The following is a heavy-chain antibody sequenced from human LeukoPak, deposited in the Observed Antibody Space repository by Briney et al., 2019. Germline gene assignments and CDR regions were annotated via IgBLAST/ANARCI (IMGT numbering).Heavy chain of an antibody. CDR2: ISSSSSYI. Sequence: ETLSLTCAVYGGSFSGYYWSWIRQPPGKGLEWVSSISSSSSYIYYADSVKGRFTISRDNAKNSLYLQMNSLRAEDTAVYYCARDSGRQGLPSGDTDYWGQGTLVTVSS. CDR1: GGSFSGYY. CDR3: ARDSGRQGLPSGDTDY. V-gene: IGHV3-21*01. D-gene: IGHD1-26*01. J-gene: IGHJ4*02.